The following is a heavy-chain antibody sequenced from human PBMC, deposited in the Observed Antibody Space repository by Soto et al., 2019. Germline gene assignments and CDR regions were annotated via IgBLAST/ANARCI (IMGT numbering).Heavy chain of an antibody. D-gene: IGHD2-15*01. CDR3: ARSSAGSSLGYCSGGSCYLWVY. Sequence: ASVKVSCKASGYTFTGYYMHWVRQAPGQGLEWMGWINPNSGGTNYAQKFQGWVTMTRDTSISTAYMELSRLRSDDTAVYYCARSSAGSSLGYCSGGSCYLWVYWGQGTLVTVSS. CDR1: GYTFTGYY. J-gene: IGHJ4*02. V-gene: IGHV1-2*04. CDR2: INPNSGGT.